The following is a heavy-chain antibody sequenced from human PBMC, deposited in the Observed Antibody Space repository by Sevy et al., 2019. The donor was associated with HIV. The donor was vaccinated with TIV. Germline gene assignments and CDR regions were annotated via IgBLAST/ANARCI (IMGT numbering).Heavy chain of an antibody. V-gene: IGHV1-2*02. D-gene: IGHD2-2*01. Sequence: ASVKVSCEASGYTFTGYYMHWVRQAPGQGLEWMGWINPNSGGTNYAQKFQGRVTMTRDTSISTAYMELSRLRSDDTAVYYCARVVVPAARYNWFDPWGQGTLVTVSS. CDR3: ARVVVPAARYNWFDP. CDR2: INPNSGGT. CDR1: GYTFTGYY. J-gene: IGHJ5*02.